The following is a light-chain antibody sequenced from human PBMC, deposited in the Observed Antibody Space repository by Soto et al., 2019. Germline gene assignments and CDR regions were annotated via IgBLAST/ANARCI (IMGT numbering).Light chain of an antibody. Sequence: EIVLTQSPATLSLSPGERATLSCRASQSVSSYLAWYQQKPGQAPRLLIYDASNRATGIPARFSGSGSGTDFTLTISSREPKDFAVYYCQQRSNWPPTFGQGTKLEIK. J-gene: IGKJ2*01. CDR2: DAS. V-gene: IGKV3-11*01. CDR3: QQRSNWPPT. CDR1: QSVSSY.